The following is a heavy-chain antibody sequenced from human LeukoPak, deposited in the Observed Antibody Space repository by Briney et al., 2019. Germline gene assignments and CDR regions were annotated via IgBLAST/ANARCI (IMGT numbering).Heavy chain of an antibody. CDR3: ARDLLDTDNY. CDR1: GGTCSSYP. J-gene: IGHJ4*02. CDR2: IIPILGIA. Sequence: ASVKISCKASGGTCSSYPISWARQAPGQGLEWMGRIIPILGIANYAQKFQGRVTITADKSTSTAYMELSSLRSEDTAVYYCARDLLDTDNYWGQGTLVTVSS. V-gene: IGHV1-69*04. D-gene: IGHD5-18*01.